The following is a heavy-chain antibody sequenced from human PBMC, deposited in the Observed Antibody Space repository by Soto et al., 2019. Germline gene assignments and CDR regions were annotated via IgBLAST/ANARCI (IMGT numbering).Heavy chain of an antibody. Sequence: GESLKISCQSSGYSFVTYWIGWVRQMTGKGLEWMGLIFPGDSNTKYSPSFQGQVTLSADKSISTAYLQWSSLKASDTAMYYCARLAGYYSASSLRMDVWGQGTTVTVSS. CDR1: GYSFVTYW. D-gene: IGHD3-10*01. J-gene: IGHJ6*02. CDR3: ARLAGYYSASSLRMDV. CDR2: IFPGDSNT. V-gene: IGHV5-51*01.